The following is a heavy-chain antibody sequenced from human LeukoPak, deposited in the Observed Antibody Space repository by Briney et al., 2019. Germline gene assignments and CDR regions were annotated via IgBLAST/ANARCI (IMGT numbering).Heavy chain of an antibody. CDR1: GFTVSSNY. CDR2: IYSGGST. CDR3: ARGALRFLEWLFDFDY. V-gene: IGHV3-66*01. D-gene: IGHD3-3*01. J-gene: IGHJ4*02. Sequence: PGGSLRLSCAASGFTVSSNYMSWVRQAPGKGLEWVSVIYSGGSTYYADSVKGRFTISRDNSKNTLYLQMNSLRAEDTAVYYCARGALRFLEWLFDFDYWGQGTLVTVSS.